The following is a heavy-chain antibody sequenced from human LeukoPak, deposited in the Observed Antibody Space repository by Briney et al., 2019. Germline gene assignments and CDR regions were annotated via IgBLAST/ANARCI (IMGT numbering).Heavy chain of an antibody. CDR2: IYYGDSDI. J-gene: IGHJ6*02. Sequence: GASMKISCNGSGYSFTSYWIGWVRQLPGKGLEWMGIIYYGDSDIKYSPSFKGQVTISADKSISTAYLQWSSLKASDTAMYYCAAPKKYYDSSGYPGGADYYYGMDVWGQGTTVTVSS. D-gene: IGHD3-22*01. CDR3: AAPKKYYDSSGYPGGADYYYGMDV. V-gene: IGHV5-51*01. CDR1: GYSFTSYW.